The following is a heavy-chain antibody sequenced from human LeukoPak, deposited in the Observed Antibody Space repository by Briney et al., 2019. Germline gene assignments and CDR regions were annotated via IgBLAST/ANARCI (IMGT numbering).Heavy chain of an antibody. V-gene: IGHV3-74*01. J-gene: IGHJ3*02. CDR1: GFTITSYW. CDR3: ARAPYNWGPNDAFDI. Sequence: GGSLRLSCAASGFTITSYWIHWVRQAPGMGLVWVSRINSDGSSTSYADSVKGRFTISRDNAKNTLYLQMNSLRAEDTAVYYCARAPYNWGPNDAFDIWGQGTMVTVSS. D-gene: IGHD1-20*01. CDR2: INSDGSST.